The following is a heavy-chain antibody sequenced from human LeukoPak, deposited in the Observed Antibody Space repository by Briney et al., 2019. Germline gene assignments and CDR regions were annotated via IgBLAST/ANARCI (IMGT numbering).Heavy chain of an antibody. V-gene: IGHV1-18*01. CDR1: GYTFNNYG. CDR3: AKVRYFDWTSYYYYMDV. Sequence: ASVKVSCKASGYTFNNYGISWVRQAPGQGLEWMGWVTSYNGDTNYAQKFQGRVTMSTDTSTSTAYMELSSLRSEDTAVYYCAKVRYFDWTSYYYYMDVWGKGTTVTISS. J-gene: IGHJ6*03. CDR2: VTSYNGDT. D-gene: IGHD3-9*01.